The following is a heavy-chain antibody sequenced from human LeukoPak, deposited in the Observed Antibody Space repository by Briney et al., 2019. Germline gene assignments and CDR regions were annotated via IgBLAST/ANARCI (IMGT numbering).Heavy chain of an antibody. CDR1: GFTFSDYY. J-gene: IGHJ3*02. V-gene: IGHV3-11*05. Sequence: GGSLRLSCAASGFTFSDYYMSWIRQAPGQGLEWASYISGSSSHTNYADSVKGRFTISRDIAKNSLYLQMNSLRAEDTAVYYCAREGIAVADDAFDIWGQGTMVTVSS. CDR2: ISGSSSHT. CDR3: AREGIAVADDAFDI. D-gene: IGHD6-19*01.